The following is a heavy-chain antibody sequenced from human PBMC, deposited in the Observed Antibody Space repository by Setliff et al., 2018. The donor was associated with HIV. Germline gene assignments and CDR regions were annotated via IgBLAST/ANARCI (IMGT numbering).Heavy chain of an antibody. Sequence: SETLSLTCAVYGGSFSGYYWTWIRQPSGAGLEWIGEVSHSGSANYNPSLMSRVTVSVDTSKNQFSLTMTAATAADAAMYYCARGRIRMSSRPTRVFDVWGQGTRVTVSS. CDR3: ARGRIRMSSRPTRVFDV. CDR1: GGSFSGYY. J-gene: IGHJ3*01. CDR2: VSHSGSA. V-gene: IGHV4-34*01.